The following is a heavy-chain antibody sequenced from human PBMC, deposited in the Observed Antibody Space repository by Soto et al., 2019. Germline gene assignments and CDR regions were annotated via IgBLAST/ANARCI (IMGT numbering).Heavy chain of an antibody. Sequence: QDQLVQSGAEVKKPGASVTVSCKASGYSLTNYGVTWGRQAPGQGLEWMGWISAFNGNRHYAQNLQGRVTMTTDASTSTAYMELRILRSDDTAVYYCARDRGVAPPVAGNTHYYYYMDVWGKGTTVTVSS. D-gene: IGHD6-19*01. CDR2: ISAFNGNR. J-gene: IGHJ6*03. V-gene: IGHV1-18*01. CDR3: ARDRGVAPPVAGNTHYYYYMDV. CDR1: GYSLTNYG.